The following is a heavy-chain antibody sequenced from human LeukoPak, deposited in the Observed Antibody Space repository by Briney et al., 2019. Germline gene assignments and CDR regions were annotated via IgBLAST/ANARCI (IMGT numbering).Heavy chain of an antibody. J-gene: IGHJ4*02. V-gene: IGHV3-21*01. CDR1: GFTFSSHS. Sequence: GGSLRLSCAASGFTFSSHSMNWVRQAPGKGLEWVSSISSSSSYIYYADSVKGRFTISRDNAKNSLYLQMNSLRAEDTAAYYCARDFDYSGSYSYWGQGTLVTVSS. CDR2: ISSSSSYI. CDR3: ARDFDYSGSYSY. D-gene: IGHD1-26*01.